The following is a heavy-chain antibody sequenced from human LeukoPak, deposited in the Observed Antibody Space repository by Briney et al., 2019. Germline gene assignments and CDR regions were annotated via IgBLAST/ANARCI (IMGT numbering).Heavy chain of an antibody. D-gene: IGHD6-6*01. CDR2: ISSDGGTT. V-gene: IGHV3-64D*09. CDR3: VRIAPRLEGFDY. Sequence: GGSLRLSCSASGFPFSNHAMHWVRQAPGKGLEYVSAISSDGGTTYYADSVKGSFTISRDNSKNTLYLQMSSLRAEDTAVYYCVRIAPRLEGFDYWGQGTLVTVSS. J-gene: IGHJ4*02. CDR1: GFPFSNHA.